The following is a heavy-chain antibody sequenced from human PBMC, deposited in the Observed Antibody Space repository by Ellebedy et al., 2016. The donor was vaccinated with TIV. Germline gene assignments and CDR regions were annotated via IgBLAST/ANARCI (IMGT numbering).Heavy chain of an antibody. V-gene: IGHV4-59*01. J-gene: IGHJ4*02. CDR3: ARGAPFPYYFDS. CDR2: IYHSGGN. Sequence: MPSETLSLTCAVSGGFISNYYWTRIRQSPETGLEWIGYIYHSGGNGSNPSLKSRVTISVDTPKNQFSLKLNSVTAADTAVYYCARGAPFPYYFDSWGQGTLVTVSS. CDR1: GGFISNYY.